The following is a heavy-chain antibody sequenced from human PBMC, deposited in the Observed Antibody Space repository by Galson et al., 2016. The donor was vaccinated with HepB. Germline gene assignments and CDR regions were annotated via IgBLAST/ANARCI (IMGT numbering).Heavy chain of an antibody. D-gene: IGHD5-18*01. J-gene: IGHJ4*02. CDR2: ISGSGRNT. CDR3: ATPRGYSYGYWDDTTTDY. Sequence: SLRLSCAASGFNFIRYDISWVLQAPGTGLKCDSAISGSGRNTYYADSVTGRFTVSRDNSKNTLYLQMNSLRAEDTAVYYCATPRGYSYGYWDDTTTDYWGQGTLVTVSS. CDR1: GFNFIRYD. V-gene: IGHV3-23*01.